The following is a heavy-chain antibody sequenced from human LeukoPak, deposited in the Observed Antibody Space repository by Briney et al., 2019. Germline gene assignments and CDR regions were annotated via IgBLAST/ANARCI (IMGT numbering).Heavy chain of an antibody. CDR3: AKDSSRFGGYCSSTSCRPFDY. CDR2: ISGSGGST. D-gene: IGHD2-2*01. Sequence: GGSLRLSCAASGFTLSSYAMSWVRQAPGKGLEWVSAISGSGGSTYYADSVKGRFTISRDNSKNTLYLQMNSLRAEDTAVYYCAKDSSRFGGYCSSTSCRPFDYWGQGTLVTVSS. CDR1: GFTLSSYA. V-gene: IGHV3-23*01. J-gene: IGHJ4*02.